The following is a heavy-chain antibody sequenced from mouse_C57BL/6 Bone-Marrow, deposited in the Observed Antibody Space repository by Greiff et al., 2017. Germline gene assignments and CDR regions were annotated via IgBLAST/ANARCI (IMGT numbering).Heavy chain of an antibody. Sequence: VKLVESGPELVKPGASVKISCKASGYSFTSYYIHWVKQRPGQGLEWIGWIYPGSGNTKYNEKFKGKATLTADTSSSTAYMQLSSLTSEDSAVYYCATTAQATPWFAYWGQGTLVTVSA. CDR3: ATTAQATPWFAY. J-gene: IGHJ3*01. CDR2: IYPGSGNT. CDR1: GYSFTSYY. V-gene: IGHV1-66*01. D-gene: IGHD3-2*02.